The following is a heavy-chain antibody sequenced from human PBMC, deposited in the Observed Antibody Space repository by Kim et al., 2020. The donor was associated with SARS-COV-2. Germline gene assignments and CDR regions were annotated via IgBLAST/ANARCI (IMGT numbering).Heavy chain of an antibody. V-gene: IGHV6-1*01. CDR1: GDSVSSNSAA. Sequence: SQTLSLTCAISGDSVSSNSAAWNWIRQSPSRGLEWLGRTYYRSKWYNDYAVSVKSRITINPDTSKNQFSLQLNSVTPEDTAVYYCARSGRLGQQLVYNGLDYWGQGTLVTVSS. D-gene: IGHD6-13*01. CDR2: TYYRSKWYN. CDR3: ARSGRLGQQLVYNGLDY. J-gene: IGHJ4*02.